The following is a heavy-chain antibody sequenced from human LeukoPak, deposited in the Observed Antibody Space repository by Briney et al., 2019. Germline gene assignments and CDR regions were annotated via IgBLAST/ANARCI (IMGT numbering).Heavy chain of an antibody. Sequence: ASVTVSCTASGGTFSSYAISWVRQAPGQGLEWMGGIIPIFGTANYAQKFQGRVTITTDESTSTAYMELSSLTSEDTAVYYCARGPRAAADDYWGQGTLVTVSS. V-gene: IGHV1-69*05. D-gene: IGHD6-13*01. J-gene: IGHJ4*02. CDR2: IIPIFGTA. CDR3: ARGPRAAADDY. CDR1: GGTFSSYA.